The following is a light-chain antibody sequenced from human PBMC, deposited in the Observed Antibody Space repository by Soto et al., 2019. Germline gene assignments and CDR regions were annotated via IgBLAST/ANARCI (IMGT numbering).Light chain of an antibody. J-gene: IGKJ4*01. CDR1: QSVNSN. Sequence: EIVMTQSPATLSVSPGERATLSCRASQSVNSNLAWYRQKPGQAPRLLISDASTRATGVPARFSGSGSGTEFTPTISSLQSEDSGIYYCQQYNFWPPLTCGGGTKVESK. CDR2: DAS. V-gene: IGKV3-15*01. CDR3: QQYNFWPPLT.